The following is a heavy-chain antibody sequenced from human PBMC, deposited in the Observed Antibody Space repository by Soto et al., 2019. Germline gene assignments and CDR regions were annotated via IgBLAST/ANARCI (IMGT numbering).Heavy chain of an antibody. J-gene: IGHJ4*02. D-gene: IGHD6-13*01. CDR3: AKKGSDSSSWGVLGY. V-gene: IGHV3-48*01. Sequence: GGSLRLSCAASGFTFSSYSMNWVRQAPGKGLEWVSYISSSSSTIYYADSVKGRFTISRDNAKNSLYLQMNSLRAEDTAVHYCAKKGSDSSSWGVLGYWGQGTLVTVSS. CDR1: GFTFSSYS. CDR2: ISSSSSTI.